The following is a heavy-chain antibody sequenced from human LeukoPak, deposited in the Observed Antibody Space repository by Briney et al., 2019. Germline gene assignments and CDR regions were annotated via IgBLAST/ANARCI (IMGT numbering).Heavy chain of an antibody. Sequence: ASVKVSCKASGYTFTSYGISWVRQDPPQGLEWMGGTSVYNSNTNYAQKFQGRVTMTRDISTSTAYMELRSLRSDDTAVYYCARDMVGLAADGNWFDPWGQGTLVTVSS. CDR3: ARDMVGLAADGNWFDP. CDR1: GYTFTSYG. J-gene: IGHJ5*02. V-gene: IGHV1-18*01. D-gene: IGHD6-13*01. CDR2: TSVYNSNT.